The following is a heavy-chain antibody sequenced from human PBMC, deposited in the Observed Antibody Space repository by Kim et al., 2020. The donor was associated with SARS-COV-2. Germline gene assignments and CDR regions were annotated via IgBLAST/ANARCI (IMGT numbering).Heavy chain of an antibody. CDR3: ARAPAYGSGSYGRYYYYGMDV. D-gene: IGHD3-10*01. CDR2: IGTAGDP. Sequence: GGSLRLSCAASGFTFSSYDMHWVRQATGKGLEWVSTIGTAGDPYYPGSVKGRFTISRENAKNSLYLQMNSLRAGDTAVYYCARAPAYGSGSYGRYYYYGMDVWGQGTTVTVSS. CDR1: GFTFSSYD. V-gene: IGHV3-13*05. J-gene: IGHJ6*02.